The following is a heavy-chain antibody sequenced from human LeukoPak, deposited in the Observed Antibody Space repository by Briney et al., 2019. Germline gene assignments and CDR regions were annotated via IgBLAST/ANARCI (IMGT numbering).Heavy chain of an antibody. J-gene: IGHJ4*02. CDR2: IYPGESDT. CDR3: ARRYDYYFYY. CDR1: GYSFTSYW. Sequence: GESLMISCQGSGYSFTSYWLGWVRQMPGKGLGWMGIIYPGESDTRSSPSVQGQVPMSAEKSISTAYLQWSSLKAWDTAMYYCARRYDYYFYYWGQGTLVTVSS. D-gene: IGHD3-22*01. V-gene: IGHV5-51*01.